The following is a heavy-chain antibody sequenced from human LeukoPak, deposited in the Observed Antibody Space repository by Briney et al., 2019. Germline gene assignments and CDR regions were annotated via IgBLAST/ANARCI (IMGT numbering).Heavy chain of an antibody. CDR1: GYTFTVYY. D-gene: IGHD2-15*01. CDR2: INPDSGGT. Sequence: ASVKVSCKASGYTFTVYYIHWVRQAPGQGLEWMGWINPDSGGTNYAQKFQGRVTMIRDTSNSTAYMELSSLRSDDTAAYYCARDLEGYCSGASCSFDYWGQGTLVTVSS. J-gene: IGHJ4*02. V-gene: IGHV1-2*02. CDR3: ARDLEGYCSGASCSFDY.